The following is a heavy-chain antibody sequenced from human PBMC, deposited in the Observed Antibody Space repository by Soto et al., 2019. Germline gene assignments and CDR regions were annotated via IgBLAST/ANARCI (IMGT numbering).Heavy chain of an antibody. CDR3: ARGGGFDS. Sequence: QLQESGPGLVKPSQTLSLTCTVSGDSISRGDNYWSWIRQPPGKGLEWIGYIYYSGRSYYKPSLKSRVTMSVDTSKNQFSLTLTSVTAADTAVYYCARGGGFDSWGRGTLVTVSS. V-gene: IGHV4-30-4*01. CDR1: GDSISRGDNY. D-gene: IGHD3-16*01. CDR2: IYYSGRS. J-gene: IGHJ4*02.